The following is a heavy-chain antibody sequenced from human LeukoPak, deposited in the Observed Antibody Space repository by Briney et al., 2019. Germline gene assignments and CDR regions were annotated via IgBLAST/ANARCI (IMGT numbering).Heavy chain of an antibody. CDR2: ICGSVSFT. CDR1: GFAFSDYY. CDR3: ARAVATIPNWFDL. V-gene: IGHV3-11*05. Sequence: GGSLRLSCAASGFAFSDYYMIWIRPAPGRGLEWLSYICGSVSFTNSADSVKGRFTISRDNANDSVYLQMSGLRAEDTALYYCARAVATIPNWFDLWGQGTLVTVSS. J-gene: IGHJ5*02. D-gene: IGHD5-12*01.